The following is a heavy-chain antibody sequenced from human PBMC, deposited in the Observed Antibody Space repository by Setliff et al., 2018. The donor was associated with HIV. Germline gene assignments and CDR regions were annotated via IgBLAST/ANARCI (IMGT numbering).Heavy chain of an antibody. V-gene: IGHV3-21*01. CDR1: GFTFRNYN. Sequence: PGGSLRLSCAASGFTFRNYNFNWVRQAPGRGLEWVSSISIGSGAAIYYAESVQGRFTVSRDNSKNSLYLQMNSLRVEDTAVHYCARDYLYYNMYNGSPVYGMDVWGQGTTVTVSS. CDR3: ARDYLYYNMYNGSPVYGMDV. CDR2: ISIGSGAAI. D-gene: IGHD3-10*01. J-gene: IGHJ6*02.